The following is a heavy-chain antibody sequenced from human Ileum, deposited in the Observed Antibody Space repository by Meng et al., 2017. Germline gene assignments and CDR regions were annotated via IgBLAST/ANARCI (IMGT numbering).Heavy chain of an antibody. V-gene: IGHV1-2*06. CDR1: GYTFTDYY. CDR3: SGASSSSYLGY. D-gene: IGHD6-13*01. CDR2: INPKSGIR. Sequence: QVQLVQSGAEVKKPGDSVKVSCKTSGYTFTDYYIKWLRQAPGQGLEWMGRINPKSGIRHYAQKFQGRVTMTSDTSTSTAYMEVSGLTSDDTAVYYCSGASSSSYLGYWGQGTLVTVSS. J-gene: IGHJ4*02.